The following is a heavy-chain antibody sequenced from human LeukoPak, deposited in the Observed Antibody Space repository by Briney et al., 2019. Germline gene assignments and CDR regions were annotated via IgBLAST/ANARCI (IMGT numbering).Heavy chain of an antibody. CDR1: GFIFSTYS. D-gene: IGHD3-22*01. J-gene: IGHJ4*02. Sequence: PGGSLRLSCAASGFIFSTYSMNWVRQAPGKGLEWVSSISSSSSYIYYADSVKGRFTTSRDNAKNSLYLQMNSLRAEDTAVYYCARDGRGDYDYYDSSGYPFDFWGQGTLVTVSS. CDR3: ARDGRGDYDYYDSSGYPFDF. V-gene: IGHV3-21*01. CDR2: ISSSSSYI.